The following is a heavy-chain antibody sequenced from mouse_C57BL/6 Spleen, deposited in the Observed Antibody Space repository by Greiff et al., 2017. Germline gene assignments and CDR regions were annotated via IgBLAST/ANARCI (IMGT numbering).Heavy chain of an antibody. CDR2: IYPGDGDT. V-gene: IGHV1-82*01. D-gene: IGHD2-4*01. CDR3: ARGYDYDAWFAY. CDR1: GYAFSSSW. Sequence: VTLQESGPELVKPGASVKISCKASGYAFSSSWMNWVKQRPGKGLEWIGRIYPGDGDTNYNGKFKGKATLTADKSSSTAYMQLSSLTSEDSAVYFCARGYDYDAWFAYWGQGTLVTVSA. J-gene: IGHJ3*01.